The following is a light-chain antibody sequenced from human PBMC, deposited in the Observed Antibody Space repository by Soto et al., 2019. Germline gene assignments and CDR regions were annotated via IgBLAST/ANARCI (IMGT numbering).Light chain of an antibody. J-gene: IGLJ2*01. V-gene: IGLV3-21*04. CDR3: EVWDSNYDHVV. CDR2: YDK. CDR1: NIGSKS. Sequence: SYELTQPPSVSVAPGETARITCGGNNIGSKSVHWHQQSPGQAPVLVIYYDKDRPSGIPERFSGSNSGNTATLTISRVEAGDEADYYCEVWDSNYDHVVFGGGTKLTVL.